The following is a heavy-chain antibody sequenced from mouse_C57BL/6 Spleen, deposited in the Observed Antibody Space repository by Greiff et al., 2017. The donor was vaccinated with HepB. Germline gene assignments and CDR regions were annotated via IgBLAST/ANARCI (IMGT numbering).Heavy chain of an antibody. V-gene: IGHV1-52*01. Sequence: QVQLQQPGAELVRPGSSVKLSCKASGYTFTSYWMHWVKQRPIQGLEWIGNIDPSDSETHYNQKFKDKATLTVDKSSSTAYMQLSSLTSEDSAVYYCARDGYSLYYFDYWGQGTTLTVSS. J-gene: IGHJ2*01. CDR1: GYTFTSYW. CDR2: IDPSDSET. D-gene: IGHD2-3*01. CDR3: ARDGYSLYYFDY.